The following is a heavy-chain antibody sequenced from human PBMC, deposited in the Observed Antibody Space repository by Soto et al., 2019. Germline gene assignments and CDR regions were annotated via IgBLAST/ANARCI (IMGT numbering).Heavy chain of an antibody. CDR3: ATDASSSHHAFDI. Sequence: ASVKVSCKVSGYTLTELSMHWVRQAPGKGLEWMGGFDPEDGETIYAQKFQGRVAMTEDTSTDTAYMELSSLRSEDTAVYYCATDASSSHHAFDIWGQGTMVTVSS. J-gene: IGHJ3*02. V-gene: IGHV1-24*01. CDR1: GYTLTELS. D-gene: IGHD6-13*01. CDR2: FDPEDGET.